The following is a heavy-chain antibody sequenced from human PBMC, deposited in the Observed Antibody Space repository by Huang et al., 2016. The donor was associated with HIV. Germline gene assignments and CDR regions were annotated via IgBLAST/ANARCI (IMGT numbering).Heavy chain of an antibody. D-gene: IGHD3-22*01. CDR2: INSDGSST. V-gene: IGHV3-74*01. Sequence: EVQLVESGGGLVQPGGSLRLSCAASGFSISSYWMHWVRQAPGKGVVWVERINSDGSSTSYSDSVKGRFTISRDNAKNTLYLQMNSLRAEDTAVYYCARDPRIQSWLNFFDYWGQGTLVSVSS. CDR3: ARDPRIQSWLNFFDY. CDR1: GFSISSYW. J-gene: IGHJ4*02.